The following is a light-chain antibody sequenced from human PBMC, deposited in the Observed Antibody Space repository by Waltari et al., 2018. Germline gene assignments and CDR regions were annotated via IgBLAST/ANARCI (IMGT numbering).Light chain of an antibody. CDR2: AAS. Sequence: DIQMTQSPSSLSASVRDSVTINCRARQSISTYLNWYQQNPGKAPRLLIYAASRLQSGVPSRFSGSGSGTYFTLTISSLQPEDFATYYCQQSYSPPMYTFGQGTKLEIK. J-gene: IGKJ2*01. CDR1: QSISTY. V-gene: IGKV1-39*01. CDR3: QQSYSPPMYT.